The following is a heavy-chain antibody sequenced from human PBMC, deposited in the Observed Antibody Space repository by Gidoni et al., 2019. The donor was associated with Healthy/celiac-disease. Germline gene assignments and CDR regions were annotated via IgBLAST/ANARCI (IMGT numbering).Heavy chain of an antibody. V-gene: IGHV3-30-3*01. J-gene: IGHJ5*02. CDR1: GFTFSSYA. CDR2: ISYDGSNK. Sequence: QVQLVESGGGVVQPGRSLRLSCAASGFTFSSYAMHWVRQAPGKGLEWVAVISYDGSNKYYADSVKGRFTISRDNSKNTLYLQMNSLRAEDTAVYYCARDAHDYSNENWFDPWGQGTLVTVSS. CDR3: ARDAHDYSNENWFDP. D-gene: IGHD4-4*01.